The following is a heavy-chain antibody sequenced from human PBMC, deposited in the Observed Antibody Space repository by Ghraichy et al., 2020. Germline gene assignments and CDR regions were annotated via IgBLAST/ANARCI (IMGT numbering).Heavy chain of an antibody. J-gene: IGHJ4*02. V-gene: IGHV3-21*01. CDR3: AMQTYGSGSYLVY. CDR1: GFTFSSYS. Sequence: GGSLRLSCAASGFTFSSYSMNWVRQAPGKGLEWVSSISSSSSYIYYADSVKGRFTISRDNAKNSRYLQMNSLRAEDTAVYYCAMQTYGSGSYLVYWGQGTLVTVSS. CDR2: ISSSSSYI. D-gene: IGHD3-10*01.